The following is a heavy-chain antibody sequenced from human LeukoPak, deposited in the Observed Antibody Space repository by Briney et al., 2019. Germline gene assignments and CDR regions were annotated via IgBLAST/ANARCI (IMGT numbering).Heavy chain of an antibody. Sequence: SETLSLTCAVYGGSFSGYYWSWIRQPPGKGLEWIGYIYYSGSTYYNPSLKSRITMSIDTSKNQFSLKLSSVTAADTAVYYCASHQYSYGYFDYWGQGTLVTVSS. CDR1: GGSFSGYY. CDR2: IYYSGST. D-gene: IGHD5-18*01. CDR3: ASHQYSYGYFDY. J-gene: IGHJ4*02. V-gene: IGHV4-34*09.